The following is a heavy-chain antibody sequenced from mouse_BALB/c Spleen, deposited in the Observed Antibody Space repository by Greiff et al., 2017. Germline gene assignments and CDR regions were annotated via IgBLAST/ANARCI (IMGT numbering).Heavy chain of an antibody. Sequence: QVQLQQSGAELVRPGTSVKISCKASGYTFTNYWLGWVKQRPGHGLEWIGDIYPGGGYTNYNEKFKGKATLTADTSSSTAYMQLSSLTSEDSAVYFCAKRSTMITTGTSYWYCDVWGAGTTVTVSS. CDR1: GYTFTNYW. CDR3: AKRSTMITTGTSYWYCDV. V-gene: IGHV1-63*02. D-gene: IGHD2-4*01. CDR2: IYPGGGYT. J-gene: IGHJ1*01.